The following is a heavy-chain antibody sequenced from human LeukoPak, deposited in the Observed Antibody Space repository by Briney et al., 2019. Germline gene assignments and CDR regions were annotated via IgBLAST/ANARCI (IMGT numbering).Heavy chain of an antibody. CDR2: IIPIFGTA. D-gene: IGHD3-3*01. CDR1: GGTFSSYA. J-gene: IGHJ5*02. CDR3: ARASFTIFGVVIDIHWFDP. V-gene: IGHV1-69*01. Sequence: GPSVKVSCKASGGTFSSYAISWVRQAPGQGLEWMGGIIPIFGTANYAQKFQGRVTITADESTSTAYMELSSLRSEDTAVYYCARASFTIFGVVIDIHWFDPWGQGTLVTVSS.